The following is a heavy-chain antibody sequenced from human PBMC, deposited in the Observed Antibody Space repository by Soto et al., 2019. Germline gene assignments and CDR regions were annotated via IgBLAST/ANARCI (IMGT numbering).Heavy chain of an antibody. CDR2: ISGSGGST. Sequence: GRYLRLYCAASGLTFSSYAMSWVRQAPGKGLEWVSAISGSGGSTYYADSVKGRFTISRDNSKNTLYLQMNSLRAEDTAVYYCAIGRGDYGYYYGMDVCRQGTIITVAS. D-gene: IGHD4-17*01. J-gene: IGHJ6*02. CDR1: GLTFSSYA. V-gene: IGHV3-23*01. CDR3: AIGRGDYGYYYGMDV.